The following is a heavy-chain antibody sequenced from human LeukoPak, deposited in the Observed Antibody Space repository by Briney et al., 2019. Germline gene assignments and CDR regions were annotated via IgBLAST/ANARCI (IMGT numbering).Heavy chain of an antibody. CDR2: IYPTDSST. J-gene: IGHJ4*02. V-gene: IGHV5-51*01. CDR1: GYTFSSYW. Sequence: GESLKISCEASGYTFSSYWIGWVRQMPGKGLEWMGIIYPTDSSTKYSPSFQGQVTISVDKSINTAYLQWSSLKASDTAMYYCAGPPDYWGQGTLVTVSS. CDR3: AGPPDY.